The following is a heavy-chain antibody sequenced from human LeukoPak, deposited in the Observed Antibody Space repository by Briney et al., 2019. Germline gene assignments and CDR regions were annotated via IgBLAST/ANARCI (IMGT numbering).Heavy chain of an antibody. J-gene: IGHJ6*02. CDR2: INHSGST. Sequence: SETLSLTCAVYGGSFSGYYWSWLRQPPGKGLEWIGEINHSGSTNYNPSLKSRVTISVDTSKNQFSLKLSSVTAADTAVYYCARGTVAAGHYYGMDVWGQGTTVTVSS. V-gene: IGHV4-34*01. CDR1: GGSFSGYY. CDR3: ARGTVAAGHYYGMDV.